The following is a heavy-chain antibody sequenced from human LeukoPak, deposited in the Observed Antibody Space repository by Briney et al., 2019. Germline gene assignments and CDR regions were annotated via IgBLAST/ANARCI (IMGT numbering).Heavy chain of an antibody. Sequence: SQTLSLTCTVSGGSISSGGYYWSWIRQPAGKGLEWIGRIYTSGSTNYNPSLKSRVTISVDTSKNQFSLKLSSVTAADTAVYYCARDRCSSTSCYTPDAFDIWGQGTMVTVSS. V-gene: IGHV4-61*02. CDR2: IYTSGST. CDR3: ARDRCSSTSCYTPDAFDI. CDR1: GGSISSGGYY. D-gene: IGHD2-2*02. J-gene: IGHJ3*02.